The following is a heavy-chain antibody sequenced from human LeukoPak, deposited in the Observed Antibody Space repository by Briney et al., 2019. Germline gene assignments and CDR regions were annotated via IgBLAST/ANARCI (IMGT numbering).Heavy chain of an antibody. J-gene: IGHJ4*02. D-gene: IGHD3-22*01. CDR1: GGSISSGSYY. CDR3: ARIGGYYNSSGYYTYFDY. V-gene: IGHV4-61*02. Sequence: PSETLSLTCTVSGGSISSGSYYWSWIRQPAGKGLEWIGRIYTSGSTNYNPSLKSRVTISVDTSKNQFSLRLSSVTAADTAVYYCARIGGYYNSSGYYTYFDYWGQGTLVTASS. CDR2: IYTSGST.